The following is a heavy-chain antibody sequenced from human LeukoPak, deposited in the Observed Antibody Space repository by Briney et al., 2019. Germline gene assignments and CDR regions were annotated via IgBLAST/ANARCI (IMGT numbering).Heavy chain of an antibody. CDR3: ARDSGIGAAGTSWAFDY. V-gene: IGHV3-30*04. J-gene: IGHJ4*02. D-gene: IGHD6-13*01. CDR1: GFTFSSYA. Sequence: GGSLRLSCAASGFTFSSYAMHWVRQAPGKGLEWVAVISYDGSNKYYADSVEGRFTISRDNSKNTLYLQMNSLRAEDTAVYYCARDSGIGAAGTSWAFDYWGQGTLVTVSS. CDR2: ISYDGSNK.